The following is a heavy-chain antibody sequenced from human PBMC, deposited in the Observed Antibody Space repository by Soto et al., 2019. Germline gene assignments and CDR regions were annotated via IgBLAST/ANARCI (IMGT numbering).Heavy chain of an antibody. CDR3: ARGRNGMDV. V-gene: IGHV1-8*01. CDR2: MNPNSGNT. CDR1: GDPFINYD. Sequence: QVQLVQSGAEVKKPGASVKVSCKASGDPFINYDIKWVRQATGQGREWMGWMNPNSGNTGYARKFQGRVTMTKNTSISTAYMELSSLRSEDTAVYYCARGRNGMDVWGQGTTVTVSS. J-gene: IGHJ6*02.